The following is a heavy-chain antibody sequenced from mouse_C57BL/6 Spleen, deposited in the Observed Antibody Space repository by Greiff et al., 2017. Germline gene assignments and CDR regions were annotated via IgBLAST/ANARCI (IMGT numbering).Heavy chain of an antibody. V-gene: IGHV3-6*01. Sequence: EVQLQESGPGLVKPSQSLSLTCSVTGYSITSGYYWNWIRQFPGNKLEWMGYISYDGSNNYNPSLKNRISITRDTSKNQCFLKLNSVTTEDTATYYCARGRTVTSLYWYFDVWGTGTTVTVSS. CDR3: ARGRTVTSLYWYFDV. CDR2: ISYDGSN. D-gene: IGHD4-1*01. J-gene: IGHJ1*03. CDR1: GYSITSGYY.